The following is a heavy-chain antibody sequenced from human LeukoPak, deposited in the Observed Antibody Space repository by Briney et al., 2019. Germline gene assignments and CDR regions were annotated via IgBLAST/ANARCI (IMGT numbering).Heavy chain of an antibody. Sequence: SETLSLTCTVSGGSISSYYWSWIRQPAGKGLEWIGRIYTSGSTNYNPSLKSRVTISVDKSKNQFSLKLSSVTAADTAVYYCARDRSGYSEYYFDYWGQGSLVTVSS. CDR3: ARDRSGYSEYYFDY. CDR2: IYTSGST. J-gene: IGHJ4*02. V-gene: IGHV4-4*07. D-gene: IGHD5-12*01. CDR1: GGSISSYY.